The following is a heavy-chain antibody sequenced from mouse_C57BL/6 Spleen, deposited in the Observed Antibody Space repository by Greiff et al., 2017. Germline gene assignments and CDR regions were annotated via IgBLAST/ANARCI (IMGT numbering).Heavy chain of an antibody. CDR3: ARGVYYYGSSRFDY. V-gene: IGHV1-80*01. CDR2: IYPGDGDT. Sequence: QVQLQQSGAELVKPGASVKISCKASGYAFSSYWMNWVKQRPGKGLEWIGQIYPGDGDTNYNGKFKGKATLTADKSSSTAYMQLSSLTSEDSAVYFCARGVYYYGSSRFDYWGQGTTLTVSS. J-gene: IGHJ2*01. D-gene: IGHD1-1*01. CDR1: GYAFSSYW.